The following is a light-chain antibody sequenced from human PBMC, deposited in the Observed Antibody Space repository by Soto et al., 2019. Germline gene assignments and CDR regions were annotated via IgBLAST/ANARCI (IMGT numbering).Light chain of an antibody. CDR2: DVN. CDR1: SSDVGAYDY. Sequence: QSALTQPASVSGSPGQSITISCTGTSSDVGAYDYVSWYQQYPGKAPKLIIFDVNSRPSGISDRFSGSKSGNTASLAVSGLQADDEADYFCSSYTVSTTVIFGGGTKVTVL. V-gene: IGLV2-14*03. J-gene: IGLJ2*01. CDR3: SSYTVSTTVI.